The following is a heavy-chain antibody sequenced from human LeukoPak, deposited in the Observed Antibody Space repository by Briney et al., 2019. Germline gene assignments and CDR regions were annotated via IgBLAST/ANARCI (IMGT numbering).Heavy chain of an antibody. CDR3: ANYDSTGAWGY. D-gene: IGHD3-22*01. J-gene: IGHJ4*02. CDR2: ISYDGRDK. Sequence: AGRSLRLSCAASGFTFSSYAMHWVRQAPGKGLEWVAVISYDGRDKYYADSVKGRFAISRDNSKNTLYLQMNSLRAEDTAVYYCANYDSTGAWGYWGQGTLVTVSS. V-gene: IGHV3-30*09. CDR1: GFTFSSYA.